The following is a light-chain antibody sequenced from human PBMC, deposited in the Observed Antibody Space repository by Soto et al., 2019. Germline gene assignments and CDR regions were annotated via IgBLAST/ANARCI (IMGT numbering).Light chain of an antibody. CDR2: EGS. J-gene: IGLJ2*01. V-gene: IGLV2-23*01. Sequence: SALTQPASVSGSPGQSITISCTGTSSDVGGYNLVSWFQQHPGEAPKLLIYEGSKRPSGVSNRFSGSKSGNTASLTISGLQAEDEADYYCCSYAAGSTPVLFGGGTKLTVL. CDR1: SSDVGGYNL. CDR3: CSYAAGSTPVL.